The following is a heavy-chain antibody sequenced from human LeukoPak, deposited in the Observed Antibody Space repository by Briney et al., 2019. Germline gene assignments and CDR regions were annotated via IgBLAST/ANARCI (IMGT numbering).Heavy chain of an antibody. CDR2: INHSGST. CDR3: ASTVLAAAGDLIDY. D-gene: IGHD6-13*01. Sequence: SETLSLTCVVYGGSFSGYYWSWIRQPPGKGLEWIREINHSGSTNYNPSLKSRVTISVDTSKNQFSLKLSSVTAADTAVYYCASTVLAAAGDLIDYWGQGTLVTVSS. CDR1: GGSFSGYY. J-gene: IGHJ4*02. V-gene: IGHV4-34*01.